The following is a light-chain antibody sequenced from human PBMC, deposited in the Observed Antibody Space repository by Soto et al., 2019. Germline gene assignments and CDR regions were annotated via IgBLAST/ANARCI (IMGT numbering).Light chain of an antibody. Sequence: QCVLTQPASVSGSPGQSTTIFCTGTSSDVGGYKYVSWYQQHPGKAPKVMIYDVSNRPSGVSNRFSGSKSGNTASLTISGLQAEDEAAYYCSSYTSSSTLDFGTGTKVTVL. CDR2: DVS. J-gene: IGLJ1*01. CDR1: SSDVGGYKY. V-gene: IGLV2-14*03. CDR3: SSYTSSSTLD.